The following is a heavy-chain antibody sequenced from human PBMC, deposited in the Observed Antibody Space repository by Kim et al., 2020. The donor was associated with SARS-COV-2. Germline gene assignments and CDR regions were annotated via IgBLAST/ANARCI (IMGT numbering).Heavy chain of an antibody. CDR3: ARDRMSGYSYGFYYYYGMDV. Sequence: SETLSLTCTVSGGSISSGGYYWSWIRQHPGKGLEWIGYIYYSGSTYYNPSLKSRVTISVDTSKNQFSLKLSSVTAADTAVYYCARDRMSGYSYGFYYYYGMDVWGQGTTVTVSS. J-gene: IGHJ6*02. D-gene: IGHD5-18*01. V-gene: IGHV4-31*03. CDR1: GGSISSGGYY. CDR2: IYYSGST.